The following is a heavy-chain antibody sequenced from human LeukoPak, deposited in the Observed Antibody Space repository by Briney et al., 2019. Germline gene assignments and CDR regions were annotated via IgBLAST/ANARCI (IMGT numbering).Heavy chain of an antibody. J-gene: IGHJ6*02. Sequence: PGGSLRLSCAASGFTFSSYWMHWVRQAPGKGLEWVSSISSSSSYIYYADSVKGRFTISRDNSKNTLYLQMNSLRAEDTAVYYCAKYKGLLRGVNGIDVWGQGTTVTVSS. CDR3: AKYKGLLRGVNGIDV. CDR1: GFTFSSYW. CDR2: ISSSSSYI. D-gene: IGHD3-22*01. V-gene: IGHV3-21*04.